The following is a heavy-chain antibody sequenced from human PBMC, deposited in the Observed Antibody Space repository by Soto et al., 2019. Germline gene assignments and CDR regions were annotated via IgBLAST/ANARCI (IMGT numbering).Heavy chain of an antibody. CDR3: SSCGYCSGSYSVRY. CDR2: ISYDGSNK. CDR1: GFTFSSYA. Sequence: GGSLRLSCAASGFTFSSYATHWVRQAPGKGLEWVTVISYDGSNKYYADSVKGRFTISRDNSKNTLYPQMKSLRAEXXAVYYYSSCGYCSGSYSVRYWGQGTLVTVSS. J-gene: IGHJ4*02. D-gene: IGHD3-10*01. V-gene: IGHV3-30-3*01.